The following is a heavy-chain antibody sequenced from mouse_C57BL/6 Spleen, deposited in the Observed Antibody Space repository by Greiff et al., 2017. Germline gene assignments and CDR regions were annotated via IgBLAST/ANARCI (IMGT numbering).Heavy chain of an antibody. CDR2: INYDGSST. Sequence: EVMLVESEGGLVQPGSSMKLSCTASGFTFSDYYMAWVRQVPEKGLEWVANINYDGSSTYYLDSLKSRFIISRDNAKNILYLQMSSLKSEDTATYYCARETGPYWYFDVWGTGTTVTVSS. J-gene: IGHJ1*03. CDR3: ARETGPYWYFDV. V-gene: IGHV5-16*01. CDR1: GFTFSDYY. D-gene: IGHD4-1*01.